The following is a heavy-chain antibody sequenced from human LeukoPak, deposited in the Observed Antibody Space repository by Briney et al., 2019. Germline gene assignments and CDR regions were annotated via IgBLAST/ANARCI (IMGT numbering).Heavy chain of an antibody. CDR3: ARFAGSDYTGSFDL. Sequence: PAGSLRLSCAGSGFLFSTYGMHWVRQAPGKGLEWLGYVWFDGSNSDYVDPVKGRFTISRDNAKNTVFLQMNSLRAEDMAVYHCARFAGSDYTGSFDLWGQGTPVTVSS. J-gene: IGHJ4*02. CDR1: GFLFSTYG. CDR2: VWFDGSNS. V-gene: IGHV3-33*01. D-gene: IGHD3-10*01.